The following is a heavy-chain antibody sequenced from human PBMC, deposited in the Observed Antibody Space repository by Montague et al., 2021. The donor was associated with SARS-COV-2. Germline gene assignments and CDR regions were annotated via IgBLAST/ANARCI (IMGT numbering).Heavy chain of an antibody. CDR3: ARIPSLRYFDWSINFGQLPGFYYCYGMDV. V-gene: IGHV2-70*01. J-gene: IGHJ6*02. Sequence: PVLVKPTQTLTLTCTFSGFSLSTSGMCVSWIRQPPGKALEWLALIDWDDDKYYSTSLKTRLTISKDTSKNQVVLTMTNMDPVDTATYYCARIPSLRYFDWSINFGQLPGFYYCYGMDVWGQGTTVTVSS. CDR1: GFSLSTSGMC. CDR2: IDWDDDK. D-gene: IGHD3-9*01.